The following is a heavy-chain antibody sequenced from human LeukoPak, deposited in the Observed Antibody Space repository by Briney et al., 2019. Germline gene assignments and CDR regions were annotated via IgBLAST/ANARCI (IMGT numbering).Heavy chain of an antibody. J-gene: IGHJ4*02. D-gene: IGHD4-17*01. CDR2: IYYSGST. CDR1: GGSLSDNSYY. V-gene: IGHV4-39*01. Sequence: SETLSLTCTVSGGSLSDNSYYWGWIRHPPGKELDWIGSIYYSGSTYYKPALKSRVTISVDTSKNQFSLRLTSVTAADTAVYWCARLRLRRDQIDYWGQGTLVTVSS. CDR3: ARLRLRRDQIDY.